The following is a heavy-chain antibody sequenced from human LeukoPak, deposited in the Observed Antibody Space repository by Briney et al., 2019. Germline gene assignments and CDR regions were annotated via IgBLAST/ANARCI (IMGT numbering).Heavy chain of an antibody. Sequence: NPSETLSLTCTVSGGSISSYYWSWIRQPPGKGLEWIGYIYYSGSTNYNPSLKSRVTMSVDTSKNQFSLKLTSVTAADTAVYYCARQNYGSAPLRYWGQGTLVTVSS. CDR2: IYYSGST. CDR3: ARQNYGSAPLRY. J-gene: IGHJ4*02. D-gene: IGHD3-10*01. CDR1: GGSISSYY. V-gene: IGHV4-59*08.